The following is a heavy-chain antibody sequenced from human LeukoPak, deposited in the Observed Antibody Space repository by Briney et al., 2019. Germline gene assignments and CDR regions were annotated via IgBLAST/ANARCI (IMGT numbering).Heavy chain of an antibody. CDR2: IDPNSGGT. Sequence: ASVKVSCKASGYIFTDFHIHWVRQAPGQGLEWMGWIDPNSGGTNCAQKFQSRVTMTRDTSISTAYMELSRLISDDTAIYYCARDDSTSSQNAFDIWGQGTMVTVSS. V-gene: IGHV1-2*02. D-gene: IGHD6-6*01. J-gene: IGHJ3*02. CDR1: GYIFTDFH. CDR3: ARDDSTSSQNAFDI.